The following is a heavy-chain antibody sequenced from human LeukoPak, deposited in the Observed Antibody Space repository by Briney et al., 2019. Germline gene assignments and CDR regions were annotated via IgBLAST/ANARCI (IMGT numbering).Heavy chain of an antibody. CDR3: ARGSVFGVVIITH. Sequence: SVKVSCKASGGTFSSYTIGWVRQAPGQGLEWMGRIIPILGIANYAQKFQGRVTITADKSTSTAYMELSSLRSEDTAVYYCARGSVFGVVIITHWGQGTLVTVSS. J-gene: IGHJ4*02. V-gene: IGHV1-69*02. CDR2: IIPILGIA. D-gene: IGHD3-3*01. CDR1: GGTFSSYT.